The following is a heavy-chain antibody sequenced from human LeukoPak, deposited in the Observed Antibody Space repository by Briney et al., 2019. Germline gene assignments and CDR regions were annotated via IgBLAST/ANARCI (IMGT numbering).Heavy chain of an antibody. CDR3: ARDPGAYSRSPIDS. CDR1: GFSVSDYY. Sequence: GGSLRLSCAASGFSVSDYYMNWIRQAPGKGLEWISFISSSGSTIYYADSVKGRFTISRGNAKNSLYLQMNSLRAEDTAVYYCARDPGAYSRSPIDSWGQGTLVTVSS. V-gene: IGHV3-11*04. D-gene: IGHD6-6*01. CDR2: ISSSGSTI. J-gene: IGHJ4*02.